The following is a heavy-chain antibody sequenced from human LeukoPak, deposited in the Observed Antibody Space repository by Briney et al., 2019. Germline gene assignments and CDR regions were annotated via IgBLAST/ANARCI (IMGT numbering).Heavy chain of an antibody. D-gene: IGHD3-22*01. Sequence: ASVKVSCKASGYTFTGYYMHWVRQAPGQGLEWMGWINPNSGGTNYAQKFQGRVTMTRDTSISTAYMELSRLRSDDTAVYYCARVSYYDSSGYYLFYYYYMDVWGKGTTVTVSS. CDR3: ARVSYYDSSGYYLFYYYYMDV. J-gene: IGHJ6*03. V-gene: IGHV1-2*02. CDR1: GYTFTGYY. CDR2: INPNSGGT.